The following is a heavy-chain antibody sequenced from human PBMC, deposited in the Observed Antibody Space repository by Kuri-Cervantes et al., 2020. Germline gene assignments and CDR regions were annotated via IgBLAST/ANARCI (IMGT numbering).Heavy chain of an antibody. CDR2: ISGSGGST. J-gene: IGHJ4*02. CDR1: GFTFSSYA. Sequence: GESLKISCAASGFTFSSYAMSWVRQAPGEGLERVSAISGSGGSTYYADSVKGRFTISRDNSKNTLYLQMNSLRAEDTAVYYCAKDPLYSSSWGGYYFDYWGQGTLVTVSS. CDR3: AKDPLYSSSWGGYYFDY. D-gene: IGHD6-6*01. V-gene: IGHV3-23*01.